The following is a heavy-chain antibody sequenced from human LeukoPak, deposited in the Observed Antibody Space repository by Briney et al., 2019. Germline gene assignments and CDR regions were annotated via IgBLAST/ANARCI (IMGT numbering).Heavy chain of an antibody. Sequence: PSETLSLTCTASGGTITSNYWSWIRQPPGKGLEWIGYIYSSGRTNYSPSLKSRVTISLDTSKNQYSLKLSSVTAADTAVYYCARVEGDYFDYWGQGTLVTVSS. CDR1: GGTITSNY. D-gene: IGHD3-16*01. CDR3: ARVEGDYFDY. CDR2: IYSSGRT. J-gene: IGHJ4*02. V-gene: IGHV4-59*01.